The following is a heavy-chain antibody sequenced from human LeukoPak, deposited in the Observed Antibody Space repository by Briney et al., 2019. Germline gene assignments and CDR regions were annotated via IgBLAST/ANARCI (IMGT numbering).Heavy chain of an antibody. Sequence: PGGSLRLSCAASGFTFSTYAMSWVRQAPGKGLEWVSTISGNGGSTYYADSVKGRFTISRDNSKNTLYLQMNSLRAEDAAIYYCAKRSYCSTASCFFDPWGQGTLVTVSS. J-gene: IGHJ5*02. CDR3: AKRSYCSTASCFFDP. CDR1: GFTFSTYA. CDR2: ISGNGGST. D-gene: IGHD2-2*01. V-gene: IGHV3-23*01.